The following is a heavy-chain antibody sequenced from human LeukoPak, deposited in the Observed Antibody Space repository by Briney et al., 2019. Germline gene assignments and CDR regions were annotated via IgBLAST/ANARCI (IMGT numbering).Heavy chain of an antibody. V-gene: IGHV1-69*04. CDR2: IIPILGIA. CDR1: GGTFSSYA. D-gene: IGHD4-17*01. CDR3: ASGYGDYVWYFDY. Sequence: EASVKVSCKASGGTFSSYAISWVRQAPGQGLEWMGRIIPILGIANYAQKFQGRVTITADKSTSTVYMELSSLRSEDTAVYYCASGYGDYVWYFDYWGQGTLVTVSS. J-gene: IGHJ4*02.